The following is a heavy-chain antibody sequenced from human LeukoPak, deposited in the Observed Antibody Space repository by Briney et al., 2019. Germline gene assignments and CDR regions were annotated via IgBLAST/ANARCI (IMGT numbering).Heavy chain of an antibody. J-gene: IGHJ4*02. Sequence: PGGSLRLSCAASGFTFDDYGMHWVRQVPGQGLEWLSHITWNGGAVAYADSVKGRFTISRDNTRNSLFLQMTSLRPEDSALYYCAKDLFSSSGHYLDYWGRGTLVTVSS. CDR3: AKDLFSSSGHYLDY. V-gene: IGHV3-9*01. CDR2: ITWNGGAV. D-gene: IGHD6-6*01. CDR1: GFTFDDYG.